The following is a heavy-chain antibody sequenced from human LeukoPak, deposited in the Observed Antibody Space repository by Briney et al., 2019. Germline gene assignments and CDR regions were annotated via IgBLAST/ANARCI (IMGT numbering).Heavy chain of an antibody. CDR3: ARPESNLYFDL. V-gene: IGHV4-39*01. CDR2: IYYSGST. J-gene: IGHJ2*01. CDR1: GGSISSSNYY. Sequence: SETLSLTCTVSGGSISSSNYYWGWIRQPPGKGLEWIGIIYYSGSTYYNPSLRGRVTLSVDTSKNQFSLKLSSVTAADTAVYYCARPESNLYFDLWGRGTLVTVSS.